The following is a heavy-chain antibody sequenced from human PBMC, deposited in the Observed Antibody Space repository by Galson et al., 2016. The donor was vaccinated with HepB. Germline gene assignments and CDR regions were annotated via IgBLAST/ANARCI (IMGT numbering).Heavy chain of an antibody. D-gene: IGHD2-8*02. Sequence: SLRLSCAASGFPFGSFWMNWVRQAPGKGLEWVGRIRIKSDGATTDYSAPVNGRFSISRDDSKNTLYLQMNGLKTEDTAVYYCTTENWWRFHDWGQGTLVTVSS. V-gene: IGHV3-15*01. CDR2: IRIKSDGATT. CDR1: GFPFGSFW. J-gene: IGHJ4*02. CDR3: TTENWWRFHD.